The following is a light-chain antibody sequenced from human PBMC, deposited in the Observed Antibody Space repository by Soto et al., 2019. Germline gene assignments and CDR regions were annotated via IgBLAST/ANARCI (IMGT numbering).Light chain of an antibody. CDR2: DAS. V-gene: IGKV3-11*01. CDR3: KQRSNWPPGLT. J-gene: IGKJ4*01. CDR1: QSVSSY. Sequence: EIVLTQSPATLSLSPGERATLSCRASQSVSSYLAWYQQKPGQAPRLLIYDASNRATGTPARFSGSGSGTDFTLTISSLEPEDFAVYYCKQRSNWPPGLTFGGGTKVDIK.